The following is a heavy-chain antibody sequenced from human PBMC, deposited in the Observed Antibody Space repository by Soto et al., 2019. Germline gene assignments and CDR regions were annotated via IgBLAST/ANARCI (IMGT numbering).Heavy chain of an antibody. CDR3: ARGRVVWSGYYTSYYYGMDV. J-gene: IGHJ6*02. CDR2: INHSGST. Sequence: SETLSLTCAVYGGSFSGYYWSWIRQPPGKGLEWIGEINHSGSTNYNPSLKSRVAISVDTSKNQFSLKLSSVTAADTAVYYCARGRVVWSGYYTSYYYGMDVWGQGTTVTVSS. V-gene: IGHV4-34*01. CDR1: GGSFSGYY. D-gene: IGHD3-3*01.